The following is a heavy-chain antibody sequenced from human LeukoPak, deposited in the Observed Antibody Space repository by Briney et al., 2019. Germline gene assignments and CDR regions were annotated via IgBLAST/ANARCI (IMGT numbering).Heavy chain of an antibody. Sequence: SQTLSLTCTVSGGSISSGGYYWSWIRQHPGKGLEWIGYIYYSGSTYYNPSLKSRVTISVDTSKNQFSLKLSPVTAADTAVYYCARGIIVVPAASAGRFDPWGQGTLVTVSS. CDR3: ARGIIVVPAASAGRFDP. D-gene: IGHD2-2*01. CDR2: IYYSGST. CDR1: GGSISSGGYY. V-gene: IGHV4-31*03. J-gene: IGHJ5*02.